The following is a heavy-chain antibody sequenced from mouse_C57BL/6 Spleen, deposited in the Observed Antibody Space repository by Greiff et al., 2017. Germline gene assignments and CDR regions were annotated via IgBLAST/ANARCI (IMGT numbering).Heavy chain of an antibody. CDR2: ILPGSGST. D-gene: IGHD2-3*01. CDR1: AYTFNGYW. J-gene: IGHJ2*01. CDR3: ARGDGYC. V-gene: IGHV1-9*01. Sequence: VQLQQSGAELMKPGASVKLFFKATAYTFNGYWIAWVKQRIGPGLEWIGEILPGSGSTNYNEKFTGKATFTAETSSNTAYMQLSSLTTEDSVIYYCARGDGYCWGRGATLRVSS.